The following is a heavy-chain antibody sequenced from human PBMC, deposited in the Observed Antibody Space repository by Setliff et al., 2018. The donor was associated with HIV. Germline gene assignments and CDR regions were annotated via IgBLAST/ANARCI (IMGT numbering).Heavy chain of an antibody. CDR3: ASELVYCSRTSCQDY. Sequence: SETLSLTCTVSGGSISSGSYYWSWIRQPAGKGLEWTGRIYTSGRTNYNPSLKSRVIVSADTSKNQFSLKLSSVTAADTAVYYCASELVYCSRTSCQDYWGQGTLVTVSS. CDR2: IYTSGRT. D-gene: IGHD2-2*01. V-gene: IGHV4-61*02. J-gene: IGHJ4*02. CDR1: GGSISSGSYY.